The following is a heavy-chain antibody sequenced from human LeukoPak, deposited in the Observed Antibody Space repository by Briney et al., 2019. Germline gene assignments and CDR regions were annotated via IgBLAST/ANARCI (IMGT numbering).Heavy chain of an antibody. CDR1: GGSISSYH. J-gene: IGHJ6*02. CDR2: IYPSGST. V-gene: IGHV4-4*07. D-gene: IGHD2-21*02. CDR3: VRERDWDVSGMDV. Sequence: SETLSLTCTVSGGSISSYHWSWIRQSAGKGLVWIGRIYPSGSTNYNPSLESRVTMSIDTSRNQFSLKLNSVTAADTAVYYCVRERDWDVSGMDVWGRGTTVTVSS.